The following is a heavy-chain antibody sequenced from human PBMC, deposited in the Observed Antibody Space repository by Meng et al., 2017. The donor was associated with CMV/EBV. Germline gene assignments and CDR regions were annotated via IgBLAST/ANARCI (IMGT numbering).Heavy chain of an antibody. CDR3: ARAPGWFGKRGMDV. D-gene: IGHD3-10*01. CDR1: GYTFTSYG. V-gene: IGHV1-18*01. J-gene: IGHJ6*02. CDR2: ISAYNDNT. Sequence: ASVKVSCKASGYTFTSYGICWVRQAPGQGLEWMGWISAYNDNTNYAQRLQDRLTMTTDTSTSTAYMELRSLRSDDAAVYYCARAPGWFGKRGMDVWGQGTTVTVSS.